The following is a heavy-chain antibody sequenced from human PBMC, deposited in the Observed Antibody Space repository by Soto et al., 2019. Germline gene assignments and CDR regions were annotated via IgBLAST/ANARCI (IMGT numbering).Heavy chain of an antibody. V-gene: IGHV3-48*03. CDR3: AGGETAQGRAAAGTGEFDY. CDR1: GFTFSSYE. Sequence: GGSLRLSCAASGFTFSSYEMNWVRQAPGKGLEWVSYISSSGSTIYYADSVKGRFTISRDNAKNSLYLQMNSLRAEDPAVYCCAGGETAQGRAAAGTGEFDYWGQGTLVTVSS. D-gene: IGHD6-13*01. J-gene: IGHJ4*02. CDR2: ISSSGSTI.